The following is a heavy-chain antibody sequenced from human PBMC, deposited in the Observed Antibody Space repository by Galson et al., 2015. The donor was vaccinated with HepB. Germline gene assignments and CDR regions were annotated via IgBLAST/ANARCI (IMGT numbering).Heavy chain of an antibody. V-gene: IGHV3-21*01. CDR3: ARDGGTYYYYYMDV. D-gene: IGHD3-3*01. J-gene: IGHJ6*03. CDR1: GFTFSSYS. CDR2: ISSSSSYI. Sequence: SLRLSCAASGFTFSSYSMNWVRQAPGKGLEWVSSISSSSSYIYYADSVKGRFTISRDNAKNSLYLQMSSLRAEDTAVYCCARDGGTYYYYYMDVWGKGTTVTVSS.